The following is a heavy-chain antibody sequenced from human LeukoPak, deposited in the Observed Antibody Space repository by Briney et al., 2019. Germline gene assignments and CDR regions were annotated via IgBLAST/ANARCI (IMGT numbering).Heavy chain of an antibody. V-gene: IGHV3-23*01. Sequence: PGGSLRLSCAASGFTVSSNYMSWVRQAPGKGLEWVSAISGSGGSTYYADSVKGRFTISRDNSKNTLYLQMNSLRAEDTAVYYCAKDMVRGVIKRGYFDYWGQGTLVTVSS. CDR2: ISGSGGST. J-gene: IGHJ4*02. CDR3: AKDMVRGVIKRGYFDY. CDR1: GFTVSSNY. D-gene: IGHD3-10*01.